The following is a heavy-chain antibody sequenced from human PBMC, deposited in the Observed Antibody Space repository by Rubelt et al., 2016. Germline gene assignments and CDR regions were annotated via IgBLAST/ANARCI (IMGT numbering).Heavy chain of an antibody. CDR1: GITVGTNY. CDR3: ARGDFDY. CDR2: INRDGRT. J-gene: IGHJ4*02. V-gene: IGHV3-66*01. Sequence: EVQLVESGGDLVQPGGSLRLSCAVSGITVGTNYMNWVRQAPGKGLEWVSIINRDGRTYCTDSVKGRFTISRDNSKHTLYLQMNSLGGEDTALYYCARGDFDYWGQGTLVTVSS.